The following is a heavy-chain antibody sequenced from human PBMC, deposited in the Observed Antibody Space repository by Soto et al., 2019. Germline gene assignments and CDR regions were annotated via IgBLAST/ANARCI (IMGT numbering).Heavy chain of an antibody. CDR3: VKGVVAAPSSGWYTVWPS. Sequence: PGGSLRLSCSASGFTFSSYAMHWVRQAPGKGLEYVSAISSNGGSTYYADSVKGRFTISRDNSKNTLYLQMSSLRAEDTAVYYCVKGVVAAPSSGWYTVWPSWGQGTQVTVSS. D-gene: IGHD6-19*01. CDR1: GFTFSSYA. CDR2: ISSNGGST. J-gene: IGHJ5*02. V-gene: IGHV3-64D*06.